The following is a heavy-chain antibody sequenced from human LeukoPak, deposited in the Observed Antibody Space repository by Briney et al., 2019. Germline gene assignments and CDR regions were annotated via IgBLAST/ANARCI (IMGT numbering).Heavy chain of an antibody. CDR3: ARWALGNFDY. CDR1: GGSISSSSYS. J-gene: IGHJ4*02. V-gene: IGHV4-39*01. Sequence: PSETLSLTCTVSGGSISSSSYSWGWIRQPPGKGLEWIGSIYYSGSTYYNPSLKSRVTISVDTSKNQFSLKLSSVTAADTAVYYCARWALGNFDYWGQGTLVTVSS. D-gene: IGHD7-27*01. CDR2: IYYSGST.